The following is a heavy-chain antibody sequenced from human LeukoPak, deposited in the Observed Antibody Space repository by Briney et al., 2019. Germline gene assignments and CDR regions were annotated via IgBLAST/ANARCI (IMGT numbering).Heavy chain of an antibody. D-gene: IGHD6-19*01. CDR2: TYYRSKWYT. J-gene: IGHJ4*02. Sequence: SQTLSLACAISGDSVSSSTAAWNWVRQSPLRGLEWLGRTYYRSKWYTDYAVSVRSRININPDTSKNQSSLQLNSVTPEDTAVYYCARYPTGWYLDYWGQGTLVTVSS. CDR1: GDSVSSSTAA. CDR3: ARYPTGWYLDY. V-gene: IGHV6-1*01.